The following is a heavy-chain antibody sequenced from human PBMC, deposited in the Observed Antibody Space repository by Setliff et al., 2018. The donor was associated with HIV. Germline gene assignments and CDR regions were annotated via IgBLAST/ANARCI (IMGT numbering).Heavy chain of an antibody. CDR2: INVGKGDT. CDR1: GYTFTTYP. J-gene: IGHJ4*01. CDR3: VMGALLAAFDFDY. V-gene: IGHV1-3*01. Sequence: GASVKVSCKASGYTFTTYPLHWVRQAPGHSLEWVGWINVGKGDTKYSQELQDRVTITRDTSANTAYMELSSLRSDDTAVYFCVMGALLAAFDFDYWGQGTLVTVSS. D-gene: IGHD3-10*01.